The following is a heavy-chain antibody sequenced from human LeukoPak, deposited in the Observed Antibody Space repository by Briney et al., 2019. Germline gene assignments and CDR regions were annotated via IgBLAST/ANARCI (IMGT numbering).Heavy chain of an antibody. J-gene: IGHJ4*02. CDR1: GFPFNTYW. Sequence: GGSLRLSCAASGFPFNTYWMTWVRQAPGRGLEWVANIKEDGSEGFYVDSVKGRFTISRDNAKNSLYLQMNSLRAEDTAVCYCARGSVWSGYFFWGQGTLVTVSS. D-gene: IGHD3-3*01. V-gene: IGHV3-7*05. CDR2: IKEDGSEG. CDR3: ARGSVWSGYFF.